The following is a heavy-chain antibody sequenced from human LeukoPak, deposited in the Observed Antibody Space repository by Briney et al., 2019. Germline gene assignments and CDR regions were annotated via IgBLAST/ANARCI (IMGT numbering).Heavy chain of an antibody. J-gene: IGHJ5*02. Sequence: ASVKVSCEASGGTFSSYAISWVRQAPGQGLEWMGGIIPIFGTANYAQKFQGRVTITADESTSTAYMELSSLRSEDTAVYYCARESWIQLWSNREKYNWFDPWGQGTLVTVSS. D-gene: IGHD5-18*01. CDR2: IIPIFGTA. CDR1: GGTFSSYA. V-gene: IGHV1-69*13. CDR3: ARESWIQLWSNREKYNWFDP.